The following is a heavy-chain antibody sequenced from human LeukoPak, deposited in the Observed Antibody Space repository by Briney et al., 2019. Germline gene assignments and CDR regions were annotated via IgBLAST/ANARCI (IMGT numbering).Heavy chain of an antibody. V-gene: IGHV3-48*03. CDR3: AELGITMIGGV. CDR2: ISSSGSTI. J-gene: IGHJ6*04. D-gene: IGHD3-10*02. Sequence: GGSLRLACAASGFTFSSYEMNWVRQAPGKGLEWVSYISSSGSTIYYADSAKGRFTISRDNAKNSLYPQMNSLRAEDTAVYYCAELGITMIGGVWGKGTTVTISS. CDR1: GFTFSSYE.